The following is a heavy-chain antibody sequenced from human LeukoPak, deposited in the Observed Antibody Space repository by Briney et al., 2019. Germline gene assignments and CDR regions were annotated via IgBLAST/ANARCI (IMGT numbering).Heavy chain of an antibody. J-gene: IGHJ4*02. D-gene: IGHD2-2*01. CDR3: AKDWVGYCSTTSCSNFDD. Sequence: GGSLRLSCAASGFTFSDYSMNWVRQAPGKGLEWVAVVSYDGSKKYYADSVKGRFTVSRDNSKNTLYLQMNSLRAEDTAVYYCAKDWVGYCSTTSCSNFDDWGQGTLVTVSS. CDR1: GFTFSDYS. CDR2: VSYDGSKK. V-gene: IGHV3-30*18.